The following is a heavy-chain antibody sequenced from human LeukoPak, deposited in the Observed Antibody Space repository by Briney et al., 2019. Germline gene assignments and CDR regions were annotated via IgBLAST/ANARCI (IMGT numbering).Heavy chain of an antibody. J-gene: IGHJ6*02. CDR2: IKQDGSEK. CDR1: GFTFRRYW. V-gene: IGHV3-7*04. D-gene: IGHD6-13*01. Sequence: PGGSLRLSCAASGFTFRRYWMSWVRQGPGKGLEWVANIKQDGSEKDYADSVKGRFTISRDTAKNTLYLQMNSLRADDTAVYYCARASSSPLSTWGRGYGLDVWGQGTTVTVSS. CDR3: ARASSSPLSTWGRGYGLDV.